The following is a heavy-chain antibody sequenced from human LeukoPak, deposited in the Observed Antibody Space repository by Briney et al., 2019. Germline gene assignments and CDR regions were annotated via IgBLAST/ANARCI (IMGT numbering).Heavy chain of an antibody. CDR2: ISGSGGST. CDR1: GFTVSSNY. D-gene: IGHD3-22*01. Sequence: PGGSLRLSCAASGFTVSSNYMSWVRQAPGKGLEWVSAISGSGGSTYYADSVKGRFTISRDNSKNTLYLQMNSLRAEDTAVYYCAKDLRVGLALYGNAFDIWGQGTMVTVSS. V-gene: IGHV3-23*01. J-gene: IGHJ3*02. CDR3: AKDLRVGLALYGNAFDI.